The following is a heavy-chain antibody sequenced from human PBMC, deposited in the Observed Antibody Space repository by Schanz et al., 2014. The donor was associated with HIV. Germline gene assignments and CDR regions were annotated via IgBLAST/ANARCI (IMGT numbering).Heavy chain of an antibody. D-gene: IGHD1-1*01. CDR3: ARDQTTINYYYYALDV. V-gene: IGHV3-33*05. Sequence: QVQLVESGGGVVQPGRSLRLSCAASGFTFSSYGMHWVRQAPGKGLEWVAVISYDGSNKYYADSVKGRFTISRDNSKNTLYLQMNNLRREDTAVYFCARDQTTINYYYYALDVWGQGTTVTVTS. CDR1: GFTFSSYG. CDR2: ISYDGSNK. J-gene: IGHJ6*02.